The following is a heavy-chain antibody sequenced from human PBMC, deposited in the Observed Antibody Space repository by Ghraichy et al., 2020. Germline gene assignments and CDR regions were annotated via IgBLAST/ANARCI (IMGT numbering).Heavy chain of an antibody. V-gene: IGHV4-34*01. Sequence: SEPLSLTCAVYGGSFSGYYWSWIRQPPGKGLEWIGEINHSGSTNYNPSLKSRVTISVDTSKNQFSLKLSSVTAADTAVYYCARAPRAVEMATITYYYYGMDVWGQGTTVTVSS. CDR1: GGSFSGYY. J-gene: IGHJ6*02. CDR2: INHSGST. CDR3: ARAPRAVEMATITYYYYGMDV. D-gene: IGHD5-24*01.